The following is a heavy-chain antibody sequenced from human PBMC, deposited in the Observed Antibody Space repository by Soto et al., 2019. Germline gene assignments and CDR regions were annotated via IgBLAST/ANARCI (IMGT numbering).Heavy chain of an antibody. Sequence: QVQLVQSGAEVKKPGSSVKVSCKASGGTFSGYTISWVRQAPGQGLEWMGRIIPILGIANYAQKFQGRVTITADKSTSTAYMELSSLRSEDTAVYYCAKGTTVVPAAIGYYYYGMDVWGQGTTVTVSS. J-gene: IGHJ6*02. D-gene: IGHD2-2*02. CDR2: IIPILGIA. CDR3: AKGTTVVPAAIGYYYYGMDV. CDR1: GGTFSGYT. V-gene: IGHV1-69*02.